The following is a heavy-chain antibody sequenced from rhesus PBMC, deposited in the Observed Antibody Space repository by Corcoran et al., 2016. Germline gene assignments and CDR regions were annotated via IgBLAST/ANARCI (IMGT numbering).Heavy chain of an antibody. D-gene: IGHD2-33*01. CDR1: GYTFTTYY. J-gene: IGHJ5-1*01. CDR2: ISPYSGNR. CDR3: TREGTLRGNRFDV. Sequence: QVQLVQSGAEIKQPGASVKLSCKASGYTFTTYYIPWVRQAPGPGLEWIELISPYSGNRDYAQNFQGRVSITTDTSTNTGYMELSSLRSEDTAVYYCTREGTLRGNRFDVWGPGVLVTVSS. V-gene: IGHV1-180*01.